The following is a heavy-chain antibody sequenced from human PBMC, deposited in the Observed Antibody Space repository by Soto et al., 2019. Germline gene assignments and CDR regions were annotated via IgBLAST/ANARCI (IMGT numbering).Heavy chain of an antibody. J-gene: IGHJ5*02. CDR2: ISSGSSNT. D-gene: IGHD4-4*01. Sequence: QVQLVESGGGLVKPGVSLRLSCAASGFTFSDYYMTWIRQAPGKGLEWVSYISSGSSNTTYADSVKGRFTISRDNAKNSPYLQMSSLRAEDTAVYYCARVDYSNSWFDPWGQGALVTVSS. CDR1: GFTFSDYY. CDR3: ARVDYSNSWFDP. V-gene: IGHV3-11*06.